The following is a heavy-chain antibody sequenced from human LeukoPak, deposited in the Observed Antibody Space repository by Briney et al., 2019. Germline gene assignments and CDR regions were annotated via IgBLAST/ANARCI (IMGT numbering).Heavy chain of an antibody. CDR3: AKRHYDSSGYCRFDY. CDR1: GFTFSSYS. V-gene: IGHV3-21*04. CDR2: ISSSSSYI. D-gene: IGHD3-22*01. Sequence: GGSLRLSCAASGFTFSSYSMNWVRQAPGKGLEWVSSISSSSSYIYYADSVKGRFTISRDNSKNTLYLQMNSLRAEDTAVYYCAKRHYDSSGYCRFDYWGQGTLVTVSS. J-gene: IGHJ4*02.